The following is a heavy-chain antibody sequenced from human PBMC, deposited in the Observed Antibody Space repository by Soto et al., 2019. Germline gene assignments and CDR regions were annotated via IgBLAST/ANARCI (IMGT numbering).Heavy chain of an antibody. CDR1: GYTFTGYY. CDR3: ARDGGSGRSYYYYGMDV. CDR2: INPNSGGT. D-gene: IGHD3-10*01. V-gene: IGHV1-2*04. Sequence: ASVKVSCKASGYTFTGYYMHWVRQAPGQGLEWMGWINPNSGGTNYAQKFQGWVTMTRDTSISTAYMELSRLRSDDTAVYYCARDGGSGRSYYYYGMDVWGQGTTVTVSS. J-gene: IGHJ6*02.